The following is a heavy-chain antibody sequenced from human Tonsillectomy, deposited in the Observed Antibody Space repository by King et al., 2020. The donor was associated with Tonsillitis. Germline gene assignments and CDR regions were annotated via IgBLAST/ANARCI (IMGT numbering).Heavy chain of an antibody. Sequence: VQLVESGGGLVKPGGSLRLSCAASGFTFSDYYMSWIRQAPGKGLEWVSYISSSSSYTNYADSVKGRFTISRDNTNNSLYLQMNSLRAEDTAVYYCAREGAEKYDSSGYYSPGDAFDIWGQGTMVTVSS. J-gene: IGHJ3*02. D-gene: IGHD3-22*01. V-gene: IGHV3-11*06. CDR3: AREGAEKYDSSGYYSPGDAFDI. CDR2: ISSSSSYT. CDR1: GFTFSDYY.